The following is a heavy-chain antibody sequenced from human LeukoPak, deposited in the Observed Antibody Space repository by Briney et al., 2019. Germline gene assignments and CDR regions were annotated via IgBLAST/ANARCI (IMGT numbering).Heavy chain of an antibody. CDR1: GYTFTSYG. D-gene: IGHD2-2*01. V-gene: IGHV1-18*01. CDR3: ARAWDCSSTRCYVYFDY. Sequence: GASVKVSCKASGYTFTSYGITWVRQAPGQGLEWMGWISAYNRYTNYAQKLQGRVTMTTDTSTSTAYMDLGSLTSDDTAVYYCARAWDCSSTRCYVYFDYWGQGTLVTVSS. J-gene: IGHJ4*02. CDR2: ISAYNRYT.